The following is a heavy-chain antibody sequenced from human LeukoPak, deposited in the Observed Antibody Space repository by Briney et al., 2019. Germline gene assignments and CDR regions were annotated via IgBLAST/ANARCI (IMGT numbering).Heavy chain of an antibody. V-gene: IGHV1-46*01. CDR3: ARDRPLTYYYDSSGYDGDDY. D-gene: IGHD3-22*01. J-gene: IGHJ4*02. Sequence: GASVKVSCKASGYTFTSYYMHWVRQAPGQGLEWMGIINPSGGSTSYAQKFQGRVTMTRDTSTSTVYMELSSLRSEDTAVYYCARDRPLTYYYDSSGYDGDDYWGQGTLVTVSS. CDR2: INPSGGST. CDR1: GYTFTSYY.